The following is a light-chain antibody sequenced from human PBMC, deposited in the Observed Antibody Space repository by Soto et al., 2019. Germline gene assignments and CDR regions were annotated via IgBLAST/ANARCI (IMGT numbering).Light chain of an antibody. J-gene: IGKJ4*01. CDR2: GTS. Sequence: DVQMTQSPSSLSASIGDRVTLTCRASQNVAEFLNWYQVKSDKGPKLLIYGTSTLKSGVPSRFSGGGSGTEFTLTISSLHPEDFAVYYCQQFYSPVLSFGGGTRVELK. CDR3: QQFYSPVLS. V-gene: IGKV1-39*01. CDR1: QNVAEF.